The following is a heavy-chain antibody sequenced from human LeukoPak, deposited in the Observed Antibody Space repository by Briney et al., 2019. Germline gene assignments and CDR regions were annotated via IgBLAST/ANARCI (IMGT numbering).Heavy chain of an antibody. V-gene: IGHV1-18*01. Sequence: GESLKISCKASGYTFTSYGISWVRQAPGQGLEWMGWISAYNGNTNYAQKLQGRVTMTTDTSTSTAYMELRSLRSDDTAVYYCARDRSLSGTDNWGQGTLVTVSS. CDR3: ARDRSLSGTDN. CDR2: ISAYNGNT. CDR1: GYTFTSYG. J-gene: IGHJ4*02. D-gene: IGHD6-25*01.